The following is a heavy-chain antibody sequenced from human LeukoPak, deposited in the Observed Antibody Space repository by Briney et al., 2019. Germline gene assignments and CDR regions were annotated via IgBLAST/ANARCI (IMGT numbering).Heavy chain of an antibody. D-gene: IGHD2-21*02. CDR3: ARMTREAFDI. CDR2: IYYSGST. CDR1: GGSISSSNW. Sequence: SETLSLTCAVSGGSISSSNWWSWVRQPPGKGLEWIGYIYYSGSTNYNPSLKSRVTISVDTSNNQFSLKLSSVTAADTAVYYCARMTREAFDIWGQGTMVTVSS. V-gene: IGHV4-4*02. J-gene: IGHJ3*02.